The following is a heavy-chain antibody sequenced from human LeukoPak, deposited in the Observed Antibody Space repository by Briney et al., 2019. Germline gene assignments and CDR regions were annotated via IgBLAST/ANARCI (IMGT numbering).Heavy chain of an antibody. CDR2: IKQDGSEK. CDR1: GFTFSSYW. J-gene: IGHJ6*02. D-gene: IGHD2-15*01. Sequence: RGSLRLSCAASGFTFSSYWMSWVRQAPGKGLEWVANIKQDGSEKYYVDSVKGRFTISRDNAKNSLYLQMNSLRAEDTAVYYCARIQRYCSGGSCYSDYGMDVWGQGTTVTVSS. V-gene: IGHV3-7*01. CDR3: ARIQRYCSGGSCYSDYGMDV.